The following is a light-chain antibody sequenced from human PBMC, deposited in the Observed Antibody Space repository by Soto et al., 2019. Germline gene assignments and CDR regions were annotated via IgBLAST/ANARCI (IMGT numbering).Light chain of an antibody. CDR2: DAS. CDR3: QHYGISPPVT. Sequence: EIVLTQSPGTLSLSPGERATLSCRASQSVSSSYLAWYQQKPGQAPRLLIYDASSRATGIPDRFSGSVSGTDFTLTISRLEPEDFAVYYCQHYGISPPVTFGGGTKVEIK. J-gene: IGKJ4*01. V-gene: IGKV3-20*01. CDR1: QSVSSSY.